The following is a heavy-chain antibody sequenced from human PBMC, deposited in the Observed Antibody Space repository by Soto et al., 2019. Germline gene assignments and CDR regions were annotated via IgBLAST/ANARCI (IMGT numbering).Heavy chain of an antibody. CDR2: ISAYNGNT. J-gene: IGHJ4*02. Sequence: ASVKVSCKASGYTFTSYGISWVRQAPGQGLEWMGWISAYNGNTNYAQKLQGRVTMTTDTATSTPYMELRSLRSDDTAMSYSARDLSLGRRAARPGPGYWGQGTLVTVSS. D-gene: IGHD6-6*01. V-gene: IGHV1-18*04. CDR1: GYTFTSYG. CDR3: ARDLSLGRRAARPGPGY.